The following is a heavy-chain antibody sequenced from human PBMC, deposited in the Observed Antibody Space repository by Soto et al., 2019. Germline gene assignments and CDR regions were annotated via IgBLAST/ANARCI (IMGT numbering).Heavy chain of an antibody. CDR2: IYYSGST. CDR3: ARHIAAAGAPDFDY. D-gene: IGHD6-13*01. J-gene: IGHJ4*02. V-gene: IGHV4-39*01. Sequence: QLQLQESGPGLVKPSETLSLTCTVSGGSISSSSYYWGWIRQPPGKGLEWIGSIYYSGSTYYNPSLKSRVTISVDTSKNQFSLKLSSVTAADTAVYYCARHIAAAGAPDFDYWGQGTLVTVSS. CDR1: GGSISSSSYY.